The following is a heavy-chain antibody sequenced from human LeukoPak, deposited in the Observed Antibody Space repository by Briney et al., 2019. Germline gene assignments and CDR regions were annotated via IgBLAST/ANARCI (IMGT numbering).Heavy chain of an antibody. Sequence: PGGSLRLSCAASGFTFSSYSMNWVRQAPGKGLEWVSSISSSSSYIYYADSVKGRFTISRDNAKNSLYLQMNSLRAEDTAVYYCANFNYYDSSGYLDAFDIWGQGTMVTVSS. J-gene: IGHJ3*02. CDR1: GFTFSSYS. CDR3: ANFNYYDSSGYLDAFDI. CDR2: ISSSSSYI. D-gene: IGHD3-22*01. V-gene: IGHV3-21*01.